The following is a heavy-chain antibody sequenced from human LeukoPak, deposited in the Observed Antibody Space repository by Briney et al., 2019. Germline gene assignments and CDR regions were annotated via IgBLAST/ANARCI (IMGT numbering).Heavy chain of an antibody. Sequence: ASVKVSCKASGYTFTSYGISWVQQAPGQGLEWMGWISAYNGNTNYAQKLQGRVTMTTDTSTSTAYMELRSLRSDDTAVYYCARAPIQLWLIWVDYWGQGTLVTVSS. CDR3: ARAPIQLWLIWVDY. D-gene: IGHD5-18*01. CDR2: ISAYNGNT. V-gene: IGHV1-18*01. J-gene: IGHJ4*02. CDR1: GYTFTSYG.